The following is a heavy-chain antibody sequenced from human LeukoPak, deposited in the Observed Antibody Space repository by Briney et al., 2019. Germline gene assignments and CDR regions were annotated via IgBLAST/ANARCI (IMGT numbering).Heavy chain of an antibody. CDR1: GFTFRTYW. CDR3: ARDYYNNYDVGF. D-gene: IGHD4-11*01. Sequence: AGGSLRLSCAASGFTFRTYWMSWVRQAPGKGLEWVSYISSSSSTIYYADSVKGRFTISRDNAKNSLYLQLNSLRTEDTAVYYCARDYYNNYDVGFWGQGALVTVSS. CDR2: ISSSSSTI. V-gene: IGHV3-48*01. J-gene: IGHJ4*02.